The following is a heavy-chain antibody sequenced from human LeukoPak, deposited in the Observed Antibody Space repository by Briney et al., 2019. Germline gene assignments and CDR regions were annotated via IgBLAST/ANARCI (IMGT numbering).Heavy chain of an antibody. CDR1: GFTFSDYY. CDR2: ISSSGGTI. Sequence: PGGSLRLSCAASGFTFSDYYMIWIRQAPGKGLEWVSYISSSGGTIYYADAVKGRFTISRDNAKNSLYLQMNTLRAEDTAVYYCARSVVGATFDYWGQGTLVTVPS. J-gene: IGHJ4*02. D-gene: IGHD1-26*01. V-gene: IGHV3-11*01. CDR3: ARSVVGATFDY.